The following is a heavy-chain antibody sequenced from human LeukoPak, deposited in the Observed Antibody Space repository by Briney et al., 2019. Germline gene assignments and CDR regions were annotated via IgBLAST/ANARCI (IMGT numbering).Heavy chain of an antibody. CDR1: GYTFTSHY. D-gene: IGHD2-2*01. V-gene: IGHV1-46*01. J-gene: IGHJ4*02. CDR3: ARDVASHMGLANYFDY. Sequence: ASVKVSCKASGYTFTSHYIHWVRQAPGQGLEWMGIISPSGGSTTYAQKFQGRVTMTRDTSTSTVYMDLSILRSDDTAVYYCARDVASHMGLANYFDYWGQGALVIVSS. CDR2: ISPSGGST.